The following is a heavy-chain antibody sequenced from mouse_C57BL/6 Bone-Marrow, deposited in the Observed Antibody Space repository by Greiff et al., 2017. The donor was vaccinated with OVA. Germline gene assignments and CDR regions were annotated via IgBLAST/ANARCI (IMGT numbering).Heavy chain of an antibody. CDR3: ARQIYYGNYLDY. V-gene: IGHV5-12*01. CDR2: ISNGGGST. J-gene: IGHJ2*01. Sequence: EVQGVESGGGLVQPGGSLKLSCAASGFTFSDYYMYWVRQTPEKRLEWVAYISNGGGSTYYPDTVKGRFTISRDNAKNTLYLQMSRLKSEDTAMYYCARQIYYGNYLDYWGQGTTLTVSS. CDR1: GFTFSDYY. D-gene: IGHD2-1*01.